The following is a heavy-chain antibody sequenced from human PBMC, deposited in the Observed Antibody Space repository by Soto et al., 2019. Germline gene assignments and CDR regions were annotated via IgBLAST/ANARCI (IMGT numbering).Heavy chain of an antibody. D-gene: IGHD3-22*01. CDR1: GGTFSSYT. CDR3: ATATGYYDSSGYYEWVRYFDL. J-gene: IGHJ2*01. Sequence: QVQLVQSGAEVKKPGSSVKVSCRASGGTFSSYTISWVRQAPGQGLEWMGRIIPILGIANYAQKFQGRVTITADKSTSTANMELSSLRSEDTAVYYCATATGYYDSSGYYEWVRYFDLWGRGTLVTVSS. V-gene: IGHV1-69*02. CDR2: IIPILGIA.